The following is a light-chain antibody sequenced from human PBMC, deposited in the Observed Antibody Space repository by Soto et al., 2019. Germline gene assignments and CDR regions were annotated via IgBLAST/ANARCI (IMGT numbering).Light chain of an antibody. CDR3: SSYAGSNNVV. CDR1: SSDVGGYNY. Sequence: QSALTQPPSASGSPGQSVTISCTGTSSDVGGYNYVSWYQQHPGKAPKLMIYEVSKRPSGVPDRFSGSKSGNTASLTVSGLAADDKADYFCSSYAGSNNVVFGGGTKLTVL. J-gene: IGLJ2*01. V-gene: IGLV2-8*01. CDR2: EVS.